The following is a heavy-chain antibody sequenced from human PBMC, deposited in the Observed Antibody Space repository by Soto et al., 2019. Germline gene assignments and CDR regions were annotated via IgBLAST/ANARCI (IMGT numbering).Heavy chain of an antibody. V-gene: IGHV1-46*03. CDR1: GYTFTSYH. D-gene: IGHD4-17*01. CDR3: ARPFFDYGEAAYFDY. Sequence: ASVKVSCKASGYTFTSYHMHWVRQAPGQGLEWMGIINPSGGSTSYAQKFQGRVTMTRDTSTSTVYMELSSLRSEDAAVYYCARPFFDYGEAAYFDYWGQGTLVTVSS. CDR2: INPSGGST. J-gene: IGHJ4*02.